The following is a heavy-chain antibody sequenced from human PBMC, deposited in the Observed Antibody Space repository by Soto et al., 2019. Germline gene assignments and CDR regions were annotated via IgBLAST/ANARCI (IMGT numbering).Heavy chain of an antibody. Sequence: GGSLRLSCAASGFTFSSYSMNWVRQAPGKGLEWVSSISSSSSYIYYADSVKGRFTISRDNAKNSLYLQMNSLRAEDTAVYYCARDLLPRGGKGEIPGWEQWPYYGMDVWGQGTTVTVSS. D-gene: IGHD2-15*01. CDR3: ARDLLPRGGKGEIPGWEQWPYYGMDV. CDR1: GFTFSSYS. V-gene: IGHV3-21*01. CDR2: ISSSSSYI. J-gene: IGHJ6*02.